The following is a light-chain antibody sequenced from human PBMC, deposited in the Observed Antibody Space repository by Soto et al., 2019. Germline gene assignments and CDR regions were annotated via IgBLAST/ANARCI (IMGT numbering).Light chain of an antibody. CDR1: SSDVGGYYF. CDR3: SSYRIRSPPDYG. V-gene: IGLV2-14*03. Sequence: QSVLTQPASVSGSPGQSITISCIGTSSDVGGYYFVSWYQQHPGEASKLIIFDVSLRPSWISSRFSGSKSGNTASLTISGLQAEDEADYYCSSYRIRSPPDYGFGTGTKVTVL. CDR2: DVS. J-gene: IGLJ1*01.